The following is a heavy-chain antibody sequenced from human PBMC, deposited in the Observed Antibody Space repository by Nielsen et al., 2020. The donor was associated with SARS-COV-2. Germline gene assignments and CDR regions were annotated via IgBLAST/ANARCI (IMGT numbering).Heavy chain of an antibody. J-gene: IGHJ6*03. D-gene: IGHD2-2*01. CDR1: GYTFTGYY. CDR3: ARDPSIVVVPAAMSYYYYYMDV. Sequence: ASVKVSCKASGYTFTGYYMHWVRQAPGQGLEWMGWINPNSGGTNYAQKFQGWVTMTRDTSISTAYMELSRLRSDDTAVYYCARDPSIVVVPAAMSYYYYYMDVWGKGTTVTVSS. CDR2: INPNSGGT. V-gene: IGHV1-2*04.